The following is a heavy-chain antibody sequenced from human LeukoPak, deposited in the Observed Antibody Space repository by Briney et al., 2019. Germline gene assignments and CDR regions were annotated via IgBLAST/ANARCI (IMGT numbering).Heavy chain of an antibody. CDR3: ARESYYDSSPARGDAFDI. J-gene: IGHJ3*02. CDR1: GYTFNNYD. V-gene: IGHV1-18*01. CDR2: ISAYNGNT. Sequence: ASVKVSCKASGYTFNNYDINWVRQAPGQGLEWMGWISAYNGNTNYAQNLQGRVTVTTDTSTTTAYMELRSLRSDDTAVYYCARESYYDSSPARGDAFDIWGQGTMVTVSS. D-gene: IGHD3-22*01.